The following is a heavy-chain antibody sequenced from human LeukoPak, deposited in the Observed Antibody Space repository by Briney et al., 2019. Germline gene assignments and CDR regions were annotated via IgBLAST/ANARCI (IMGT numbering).Heavy chain of an antibody. CDR1: GFTFSNAW. Sequence: GGSLRLSCAASGFTFSNAWMSWVRQAPGKGLEWVGCIKSKTDGGTTDYAAPVKGRFTISRDDSKNTLYLQMNSLKTEDTAVYYCTTVPRMSGSRRVYFDYWGQGTLVTVSS. CDR2: IKSKTDGGTT. J-gene: IGHJ4*02. D-gene: IGHD1-26*01. V-gene: IGHV3-15*01. CDR3: TTVPRMSGSRRVYFDY.